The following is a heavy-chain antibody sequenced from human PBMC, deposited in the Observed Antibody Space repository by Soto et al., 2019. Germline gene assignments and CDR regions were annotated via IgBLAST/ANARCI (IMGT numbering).Heavy chain of an antibody. Sequence: QVQLQESGPRLVKPSETLSLTCSVSGDSISSYYWSWIRQPPGKGLEWMGYIYYSGSTNYNPSFKSRVTISVDTPKNQFSLKLTSVTAADTAVYYCARGVATIGPWGQGTLVTVSS. V-gene: IGHV4-59*01. D-gene: IGHD5-12*01. CDR2: IYYSGST. CDR1: GDSISSYY. J-gene: IGHJ5*02. CDR3: ARGVATIGP.